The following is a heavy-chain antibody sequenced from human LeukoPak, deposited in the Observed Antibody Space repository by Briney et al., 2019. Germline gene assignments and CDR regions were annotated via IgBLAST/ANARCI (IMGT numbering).Heavy chain of an antibody. D-gene: IGHD3-3*02. Sequence: NSSETLSLTCAVYGGSFSGYYWSWIRQPPGKGLEWIGEIKHSGSTNYNPSLKSRVTISGDTSKNQFSLKLSFVTAADTAVYYCARISVRMDVWGKGTTVTVSS. J-gene: IGHJ6*04. V-gene: IGHV4-34*01. CDR1: GGSFSGYY. CDR2: IKHSGST. CDR3: ARISVRMDV.